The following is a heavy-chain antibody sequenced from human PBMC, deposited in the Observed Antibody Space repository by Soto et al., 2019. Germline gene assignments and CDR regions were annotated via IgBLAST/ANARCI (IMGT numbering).Heavy chain of an antibody. CDR2: INQGGTER. D-gene: IGHD4-4*01. Sequence: GGSLRLSCAASGFPFTVFWMSWVRQVPGKGLEWVAMINQGGTERYYVDSVKGRFTISRDNAANLVYLQMDSLRGEDTAVYYCARDGPIQQLGQSYQFWGQGTLVTVSS. CDR3: ARDGPIQQLGQSYQF. CDR1: GFPFTVFW. J-gene: IGHJ1*01. V-gene: IGHV3-7*01.